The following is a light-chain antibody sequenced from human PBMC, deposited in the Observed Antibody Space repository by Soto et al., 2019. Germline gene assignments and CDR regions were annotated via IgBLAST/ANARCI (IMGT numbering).Light chain of an antibody. CDR1: QSLSTY. CDR2: NAS. J-gene: IGKJ3*01. CDR3: QQRTYWRRVT. Sequence: ELVLTQSPATLSLSPGDLATLTSRARQSLSTYLAWYQQRSGQAPRLPLYNASNRAPDITARFSGSGSGTDCTLTISSLEPEDFAFYYCQQRTYWRRVTFGTRTKVYIK. V-gene: IGKV3-11*01.